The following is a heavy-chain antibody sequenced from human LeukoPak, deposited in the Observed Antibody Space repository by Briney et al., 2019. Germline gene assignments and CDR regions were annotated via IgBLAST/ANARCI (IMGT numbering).Heavy chain of an antibody. V-gene: IGHV3-9*01. J-gene: IGHJ6*03. D-gene: IGHD6-6*01. CDR2: ISWNSGSI. Sequence: GGSLRLSCAASGFTFDDYAMHWVRQAPGKGLEWVSGISWNSGSIGYADSVKGRFTISRDNAKNSLYLQMNSLRAEDTALYYCAKGGAACPNAAYYYYYYMDVWGKGTTVTVSS. CDR3: AKGGAACPNAAYYYYYYMDV. CDR1: GFTFDDYA.